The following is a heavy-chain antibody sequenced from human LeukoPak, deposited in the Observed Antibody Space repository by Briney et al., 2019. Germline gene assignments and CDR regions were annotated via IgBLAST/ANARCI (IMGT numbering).Heavy chain of an antibody. CDR3: ARRCAVVKGPISYGMDV. Sequence: GGSLRLSCAASGFTVSSNYMSWVRQAPGKGLEWVSVIYSGGSTYYADSVKGRFTISRHNSKNTLYLQMNSLRAEDTAAYYCARRCAVVKGPISYGMDVWGQGTTVTVSS. CDR1: GFTVSSNY. V-gene: IGHV3-53*04. CDR2: IYSGGST. D-gene: IGHD2-15*01. J-gene: IGHJ6*02.